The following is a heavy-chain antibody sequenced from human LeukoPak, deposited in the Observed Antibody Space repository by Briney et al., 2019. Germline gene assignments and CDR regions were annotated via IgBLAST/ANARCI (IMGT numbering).Heavy chain of an antibody. J-gene: IGHJ4*02. CDR2: ISGNGGLT. D-gene: IGHD3-10*01. CDR3: AHVSSRRFGESTDY. Sequence: GGSLRLSCAASGFTFSSYAMSRVRQAPGKGLEWVSAISGNGGLTYYADSVKGRFTISRDNSKNTLYLQMNSLRAEDTALYYCAHVSSRRFGESTDYWGQGTLVTVSS. V-gene: IGHV3-23*01. CDR1: GFTFSSYA.